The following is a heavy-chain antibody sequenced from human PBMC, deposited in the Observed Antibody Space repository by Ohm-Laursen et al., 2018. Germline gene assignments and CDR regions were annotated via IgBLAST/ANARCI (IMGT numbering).Heavy chain of an antibody. CDR1: GYTFTGYY. CDR2: INPNSGGT. D-gene: IGHD3-22*01. CDR3: ARESLSDYYDSSGYTVFDY. Sequence: ASVKVSCKASGYTFTGYYMHWVRQAPGQGLEWMGWINPNSGGTNYAQKFQGRVTMTRDTSISTAYMELSRLRSDDTAVYYCARESLSDYYDSSGYTVFDYWGQGTLVTVSS. V-gene: IGHV1-2*02. J-gene: IGHJ4*02.